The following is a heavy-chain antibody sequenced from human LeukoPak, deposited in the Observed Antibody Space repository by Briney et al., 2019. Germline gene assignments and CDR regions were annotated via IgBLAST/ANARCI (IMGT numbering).Heavy chain of an antibody. CDR1: GYTFTSYA. D-gene: IGHD6-19*01. V-gene: IGHV1-3*01. CDR3: ARDLVAVAGTGYHY. Sequence: ASVKVSCKASGYTFTSYAMHWVRQAPGQRLEWMGWINAGNGNTKYSQKFQGRVTITRDTSASTAYMGLSSLRSEDTAVYYCARDLVAVAGTGYHYWGQGTLVTVSS. CDR2: INAGNGNT. J-gene: IGHJ4*02.